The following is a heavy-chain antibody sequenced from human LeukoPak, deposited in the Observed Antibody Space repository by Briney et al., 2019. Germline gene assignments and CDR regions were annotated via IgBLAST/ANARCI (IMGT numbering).Heavy chain of an antibody. J-gene: IGHJ4*02. CDR2: ISYDGSNK. Sequence: GGSLRLSCAASGFTFSSYAMHWVRQAPGKGPEGVAVISYDGSNKHYADSVRGRFTISRDNSKNTLYLQMNSLRAEDTAVYYCARDGVVRDCSSTSCPPTYWGQGTLVTVSS. CDR3: ARDGVVRDCSSTSCPPTY. D-gene: IGHD2-2*01. CDR1: GFTFSSYA. V-gene: IGHV3-30*04.